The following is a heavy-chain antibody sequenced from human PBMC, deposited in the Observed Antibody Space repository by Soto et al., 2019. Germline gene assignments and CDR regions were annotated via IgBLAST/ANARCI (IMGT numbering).Heavy chain of an antibody. CDR1: GFMFSHDW. Sequence: PGGYLRLSCSASGFMFSHDWLNSVQQGPGKRLEPIARIISGERWVPYADSVEVRFTITRDYAKNMLFLEMHSLTVVDTGVYYCARERTSKGRLDVWGQGTTVTVSS. J-gene: IGHJ6*02. V-gene: IGHV3-74*01. CDR3: ARERTSKGRLDV. CDR2: IISGERWV.